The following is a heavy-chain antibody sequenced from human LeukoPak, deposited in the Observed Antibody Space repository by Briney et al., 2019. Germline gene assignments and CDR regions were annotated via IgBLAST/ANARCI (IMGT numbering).Heavy chain of an antibody. Sequence: PGGSLRLSCAASGFTFNRYNMNWVRQAPGKGLEWVSGIGPSGSSTYYADSVKGRFTISRDNSENSLYLQMDSLTAEDTAVYYCTRKGSQWDFLVDYWGQGTRVAVSP. J-gene: IGHJ4*02. CDR1: GFTFNRYN. CDR3: TRKGSQWDFLVDY. V-gene: IGHV3-23*01. D-gene: IGHD2/OR15-2a*01. CDR2: IGPSGSST.